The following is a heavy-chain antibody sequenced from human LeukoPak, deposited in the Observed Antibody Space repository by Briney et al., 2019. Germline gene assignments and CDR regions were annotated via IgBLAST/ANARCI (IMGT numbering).Heavy chain of an antibody. CDR2: IYTSGST. V-gene: IGHV4-4*07. Sequence: SETLSLTCTVSGGSISSYYWSWIRQPAGKGLEWIGRIYTSGSTNYNPSLKSRVTISVDTSKNQFSLKLSSVTAADTAVYYCARGGWFGEFLDYWGQGTLVTVSS. CDR3: ARGGWFGEFLDY. CDR1: GGSISSYY. D-gene: IGHD3-10*01. J-gene: IGHJ4*02.